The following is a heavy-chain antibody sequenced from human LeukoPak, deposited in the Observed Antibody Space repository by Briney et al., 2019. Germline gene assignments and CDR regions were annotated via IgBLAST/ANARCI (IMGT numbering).Heavy chain of an antibody. CDR1: GYTFTGYY. CDR3: ARDLGYCSSTSCWTFDY. D-gene: IGHD2-2*01. V-gene: IGHV1-2*06. CDR2: INPNSGGT. J-gene: IGHJ4*02. Sequence: ASVKVSCKASGYTFTGYYMHWVRQAPGQGLEWMGRINPNSGGTNYAQKFQGRVTMTRDTSISTAYMELSRLRSDDTAVYYCARDLGYCSSTSCWTFDYWGQGTLVTVSS.